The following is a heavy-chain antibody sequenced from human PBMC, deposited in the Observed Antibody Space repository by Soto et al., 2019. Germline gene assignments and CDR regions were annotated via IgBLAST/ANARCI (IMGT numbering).Heavy chain of an antibody. V-gene: IGHV4-59*01. J-gene: IGHJ6*02. CDR1: SGSLTSYY. D-gene: IGHD2-2*01. CDR3: ARDLTGYCSSTSCREDYYYGMDV. Sequence: NPSETLSPTNTVSSGSLTSYYCSWIRHPPREGLGWIGYIYYSGSTNYNPSLKSRVTISVDTSKNQFSLKLSSVTAADTAVYYCARDLTGYCSSTSCREDYYYGMDVWGQGTTVTVS. CDR2: IYYSGST.